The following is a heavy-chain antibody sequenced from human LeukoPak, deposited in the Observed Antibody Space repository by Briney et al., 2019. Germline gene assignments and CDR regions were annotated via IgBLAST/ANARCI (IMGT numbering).Heavy chain of an antibody. V-gene: IGHV1-8*01. D-gene: IGHD6-6*01. CDR3: ASLRAEIAARRQVQNWFDP. CDR1: GYTFTSYD. J-gene: IGHJ5*02. Sequence: ASVKVSCKASGYTFTSYDINWVRQATGQGLEWMGWMNPNSGNTGYAQKFQGRVTMTRNTSISTAYMELSSLRSEGTAVYYCASLRAEIAARRQVQNWFDPWGQGTLVTVSS. CDR2: MNPNSGNT.